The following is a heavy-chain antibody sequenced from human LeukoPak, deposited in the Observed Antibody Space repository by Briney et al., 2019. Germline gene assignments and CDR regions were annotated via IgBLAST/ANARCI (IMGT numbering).Heavy chain of an antibody. Sequence: GGSLRLSCTASGFTFSTYGMHWVRQAPGKGLEWVAFIRFDGSNKYYADSVKGRFTISRDNAKNTLYLQMNSLRAEDTAVYYCVRSAFLTTEFYFDYWGHGTLVTVSS. CDR3: VRSAFLTTEFYFDY. CDR2: IRFDGSNK. J-gene: IGHJ4*01. CDR1: GFTFSTYG. D-gene: IGHD4-11*01. V-gene: IGHV3-30*02.